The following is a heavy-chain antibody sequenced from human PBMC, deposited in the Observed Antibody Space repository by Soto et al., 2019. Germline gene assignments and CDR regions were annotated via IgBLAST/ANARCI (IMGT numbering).Heavy chain of an antibody. Sequence: PGGSLRLSCAASGFTFSSYGMHWVRQAPGKGLEWVAVISYDGSNKYYADSVKGRFTISRDNSKNTLYLQMNSLRAEDTAVYYCAKELTDYVWGSYRGSSRGYFDYWGQGTLVTVSS. J-gene: IGHJ4*02. CDR3: AKELTDYVWGSYRGSSRGYFDY. CDR2: ISYDGSNK. V-gene: IGHV3-30*18. D-gene: IGHD3-16*02. CDR1: GFTFSSYG.